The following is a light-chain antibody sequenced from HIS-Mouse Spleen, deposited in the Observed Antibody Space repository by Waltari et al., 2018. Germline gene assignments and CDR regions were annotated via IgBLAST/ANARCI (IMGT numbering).Light chain of an antibody. V-gene: IGLV2-11*01. CDR2: DVS. Sequence: QSALTQPRSVSGSPGQSVTISCTGTSSDAGRYNYFPWYQQHPGKPPKLMIYDVSKRPSVVPDRFSGSKSGNTASLTISGLQAEDEADYYCCSYAGSYTWVFGGGTKLTVL. CDR3: CSYAGSYTWV. CDR1: SSDAGRYNY. J-gene: IGLJ3*02.